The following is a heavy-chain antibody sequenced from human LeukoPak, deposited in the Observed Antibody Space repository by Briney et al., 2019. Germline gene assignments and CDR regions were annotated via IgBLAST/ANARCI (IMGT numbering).Heavy chain of an antibody. CDR3: ARVVVAASYGMDV. J-gene: IGHJ6*02. CDR1: GGSFSGYY. V-gene: IGHV4-34*01. D-gene: IGHD2-15*01. Sequence: PSETLSLTCAVYGGSFSGYYWSWIRQPPGKGLEWNGEINHSGSTNYNPSLKSRVTISVDTSKNQFSLKLSSVTAADTAVYYCARVVVAASYGMDVWGQGTTVTVSS. CDR2: INHSGST.